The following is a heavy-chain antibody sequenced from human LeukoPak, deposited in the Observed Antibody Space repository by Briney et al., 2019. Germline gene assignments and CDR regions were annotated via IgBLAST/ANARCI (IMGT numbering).Heavy chain of an antibody. J-gene: IGHJ4*02. CDR1: GFTFSNYE. V-gene: IGHV3-48*03. CDR2: ISISGSTI. CDR3: AREVPSMDY. Sequence: GGSLRLSCAGSGFTFSNYEMNWVRQAPGKGLEWVSYISISGSTIYYADSAKGRFTVSRDNARNSLYLQMSSLRAEDTAVYYCAREVPSMDYWGQGTLVTVSS.